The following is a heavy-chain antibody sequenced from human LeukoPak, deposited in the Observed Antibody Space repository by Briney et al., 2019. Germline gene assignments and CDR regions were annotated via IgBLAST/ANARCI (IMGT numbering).Heavy chain of an antibody. CDR3: ARVLRGGYGALPFDY. J-gene: IGHJ4*02. Sequence: SETLSLTCAVYGGSFSGYYWSWIRQPPGKGLEWIGEINHSGSTNYNPSLKSRVTISVDTSKNQFSLKLSSVTAADTAVYYCARVLRGGYGALPFDYWGQGTLVTVSS. V-gene: IGHV4-34*01. D-gene: IGHD4-17*01. CDR1: GGSFSGYY. CDR2: INHSGST.